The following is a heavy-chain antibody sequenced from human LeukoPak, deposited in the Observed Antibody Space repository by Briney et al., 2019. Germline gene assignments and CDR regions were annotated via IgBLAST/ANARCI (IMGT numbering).Heavy chain of an antibody. CDR1: GGSISSYY. CDR2: IYYSGST. Sequence: PSETLSLTCNVSGGSISSYYWSWIRQPPGKGLEWIGYIYYSGSTNYNPSLKSRVTISVDTSKNQFSLKLSSVTAADTAVYYCARDYVLAAAGDNWFDPWGQGTLVTVSS. CDR3: ARDYVLAAAGDNWFDP. D-gene: IGHD6-13*01. V-gene: IGHV4-59*01. J-gene: IGHJ5*02.